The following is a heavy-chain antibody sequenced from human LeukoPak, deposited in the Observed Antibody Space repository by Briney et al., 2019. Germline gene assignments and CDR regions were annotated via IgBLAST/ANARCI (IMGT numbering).Heavy chain of an antibody. Sequence: PGESLRLSCAASGFTFSDYYMSWIRQAPGKGLEWVSYISSSSSYTNYADSVKGRFTISRDNAKNSLYLQMNSLRAEDTAVYYCARTYYYGSGSPSYYFDYWGQGTLVTVSS. CDR3: ARTYYYGSGSPSYYFDY. CDR1: GFTFSDYY. D-gene: IGHD3-10*01. V-gene: IGHV3-11*06. J-gene: IGHJ4*02. CDR2: ISSSSSYT.